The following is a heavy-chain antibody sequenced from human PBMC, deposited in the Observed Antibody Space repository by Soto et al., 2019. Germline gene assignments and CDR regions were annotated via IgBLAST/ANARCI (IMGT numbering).Heavy chain of an antibody. Sequence: SETLSLTCAVYGGSFSGYYWTWIRQPPGKGLEWIGEINHSGTINFNPSLKGRLTISLDTSKKHFSLKLSSVTDADTAAYYCARADRTLVTSYSLDVWGQGTTVTVSS. V-gene: IGHV4-34*01. CDR1: GGSFSGYY. CDR2: INHSGTI. CDR3: ARADRTLVTSYSLDV. D-gene: IGHD2-21*02. J-gene: IGHJ6*02.